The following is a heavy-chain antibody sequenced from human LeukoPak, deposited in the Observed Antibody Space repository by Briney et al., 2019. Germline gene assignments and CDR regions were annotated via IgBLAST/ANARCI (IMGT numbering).Heavy chain of an antibody. CDR3: ARRRDLTYYYGSGRYPSPAMDV. CDR1: GGSINTDNFY. Sequence: PSETLSFTCIVSGGSINTDNFYWGWIRQPPGKGLEWIGSIHYSGSTNYIASLRSRITISVDTSKNQFSLALASVTAADSAVYYCARRRDLTYYYGSGRYPSPAMDVWSRGTTVTVSS. J-gene: IGHJ6*03. CDR2: IHYSGST. D-gene: IGHD3-10*01. V-gene: IGHV4-39*01.